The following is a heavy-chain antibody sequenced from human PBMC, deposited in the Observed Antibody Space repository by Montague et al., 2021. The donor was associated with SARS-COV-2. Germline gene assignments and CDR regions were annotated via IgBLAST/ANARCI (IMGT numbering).Heavy chain of an antibody. CDR1: GFRVSGYA. CDR2: LGASGNDT. V-gene: IGHV3-23*01. CDR3: AKRVVVTSYRYFDY. Sequence: YLRLSCAASGFRVSGYAMSLVRQAPGRGLEWVSALGASGNDTYYSDSVRGRFTSSRDNSKNMLYLQLNSLRVEDTAVYYCAKRVVVTSYRYFDYWGQGTLVTVSS. J-gene: IGHJ4*02. D-gene: IGHD2-21*02.